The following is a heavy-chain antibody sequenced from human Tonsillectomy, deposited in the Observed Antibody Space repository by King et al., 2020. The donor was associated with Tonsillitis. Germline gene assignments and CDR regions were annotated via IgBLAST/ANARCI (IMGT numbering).Heavy chain of an antibody. CDR3: ARALGNQLPYPFAVDY. CDR2: IYYSGST. D-gene: IGHD2-2*01. V-gene: IGHV4-59*01. CDR1: RGSISSYY. J-gene: IGHJ4*02. Sequence: QLQESGPGLVKPSETLSLTCTVSRGSISSYYWSWIRQPPGKGLEWIGYIYYSGSTNYNPSLKSRVTISVDTSKNQFSLKLSSVTAADTAVYYCARALGNQLPYPFAVDYWGQGTLDTVSS.